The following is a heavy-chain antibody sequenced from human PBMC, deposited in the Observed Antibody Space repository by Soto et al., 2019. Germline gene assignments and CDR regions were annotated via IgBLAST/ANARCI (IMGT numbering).Heavy chain of an antibody. CDR1: GFTFSSYA. CDR2: LSGSGGST. J-gene: IGHJ6*02. D-gene: IGHD1-1*01. V-gene: IGHV3-23*01. Sequence: GGSLRLSCAASGFTFSSYAMTWVRQAPGKGLERVSTLSGSGGSTYYAASVKGRFTISRDNSKDTLYLEMNSLRGEDTAVYFCAKQQGPGTPYYYAMDVWGQGTAVTVSS. CDR3: AKQQGPGTPYYYAMDV.